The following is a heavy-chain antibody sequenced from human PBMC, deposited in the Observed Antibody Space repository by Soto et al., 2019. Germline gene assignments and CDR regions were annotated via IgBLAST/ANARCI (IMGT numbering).Heavy chain of an antibody. CDR3: ARDLRAAAGTLSTKRYYYYGMDV. CDR1: GGTFSSYA. CDR2: IIPIFGTA. V-gene: IGHV1-69*13. J-gene: IGHJ6*02. D-gene: IGHD6-13*01. Sequence: SVKVSCKASGGTFSSYAISWVRQAPGQGLEWMGGIIPIFGTANYAQKFQGRVTITADESTSTAYMELSSLRSEDTAVYYCARDLRAAAGTLSTKRYYYYGMDVWGQGATVTVSS.